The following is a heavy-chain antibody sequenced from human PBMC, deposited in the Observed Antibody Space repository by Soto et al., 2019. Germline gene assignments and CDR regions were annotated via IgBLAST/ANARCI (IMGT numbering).Heavy chain of an antibody. V-gene: IGHV3-21*01. J-gene: IGHJ4*02. Sequence: PGGSLRLSCAASGFTFSSYSMNWVRQAPGKGLEWVSSISSSSSYIYYADSVKGRFTISRDNAKNSLYLQMNSLRAEDTAVYYCARDRTIAVAADYWGQGTLVTVSS. D-gene: IGHD6-19*01. CDR1: GFTFSSYS. CDR2: ISSSSSYI. CDR3: ARDRTIAVAADY.